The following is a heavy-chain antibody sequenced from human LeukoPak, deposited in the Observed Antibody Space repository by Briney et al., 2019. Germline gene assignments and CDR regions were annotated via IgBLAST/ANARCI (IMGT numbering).Heavy chain of an antibody. Sequence: PSETLSLTCSVSGGSISSYYWSWTRQPPGKGLEWIGYIYYSGSTYYNPSLKSRVTISVDTSKNQFSLNLNSMSAADTAVYYCARHGVGPRFDPWGQGTLVTVSS. J-gene: IGHJ5*02. V-gene: IGHV4-59*08. CDR1: GGSISSYY. CDR3: ARHGVGPRFDP. CDR2: IYYSGST.